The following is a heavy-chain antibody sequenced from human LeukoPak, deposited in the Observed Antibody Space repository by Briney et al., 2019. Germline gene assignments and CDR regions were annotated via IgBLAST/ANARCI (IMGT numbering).Heavy chain of an antibody. D-gene: IGHD3-3*01. CDR3: ARRYDFWSGYPPPLDY. CDR1: GGSFSGYY. CDR2: INPSRNT. Sequence: SETLSLTCAVFGGSFSGYYWNWIRQPPGKGLEWIGQINPSRNTNYNPSLKRRVTTSVDTSKKQFSLKLSSVTAADTAVYYCARRYDFWSGYPPPLDYWGQGTLVTVSS. J-gene: IGHJ4*02. V-gene: IGHV4-34*01.